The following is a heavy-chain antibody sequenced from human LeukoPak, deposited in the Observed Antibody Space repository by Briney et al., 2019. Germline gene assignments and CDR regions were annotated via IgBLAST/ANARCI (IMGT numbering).Heavy chain of an antibody. CDR1: GGTFSSYA. CDR2: IIPIFGTA. Sequence: SVKVSCKASGGTFSSYAISWVRQAPGQGLEWMGGIIPIFGTANYAQKFQGRVTITADKSTSTAYMELSSLRPEDTAVYYCARDGIAVAGTGGYYFDYWGQGTLVTVSS. CDR3: ARDGIAVAGTGGYYFDY. J-gene: IGHJ4*02. V-gene: IGHV1-69*06. D-gene: IGHD6-19*01.